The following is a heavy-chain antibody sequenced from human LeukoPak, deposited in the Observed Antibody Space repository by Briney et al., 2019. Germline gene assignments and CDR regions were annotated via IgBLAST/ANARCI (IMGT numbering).Heavy chain of an antibody. CDR2: INHSGST. CDR1: GGSFSGYY. CDR3: ARGFQRPYYDILTGYRRAYYFDY. Sequence: SETLSLTCAVYGGSFSGYYWSWIRQPPGKGLEWIGEINHSGSTNYNPSLKSRVTISVDTSKNQFSLKLSSVTAADTAVYYCARGFQRPYYDILTGYRRAYYFDYWGQGTLVTVSS. J-gene: IGHJ4*02. D-gene: IGHD3-9*01. V-gene: IGHV4-34*01.